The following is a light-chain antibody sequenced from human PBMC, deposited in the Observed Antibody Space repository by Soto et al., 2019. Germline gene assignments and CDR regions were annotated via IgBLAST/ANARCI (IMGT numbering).Light chain of an antibody. CDR1: RSVGNNY. Sequence: IVLTQSPGTLSLSPGQRATLSCRASRSVGNNYLAWYQQRPSQAPNLLIYDASSRATGIPDRISGSGSGTDFTLTITRLETEDSAMYYCQQYAYSPLNFGGGTKVDIK. CDR2: DAS. J-gene: IGKJ4*01. V-gene: IGKV3-20*01. CDR3: QQYAYSPLN.